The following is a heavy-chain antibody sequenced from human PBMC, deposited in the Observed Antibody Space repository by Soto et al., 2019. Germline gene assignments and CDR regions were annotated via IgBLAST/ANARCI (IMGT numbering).Heavy chain of an antibody. J-gene: IGHJ4*02. V-gene: IGHV1-69*01. Sequence: QVQLVHSGAEVKKPGSSVKVSCKASGGTFSSYAISWVRQAPGQGLEWMGGIIPIFGTANYAQKFHGRVTITADESTSTVYMELRSLSSEDTAVYYCARDVARHNWNNFDYWGQGTLVTVSS. CDR2: IIPIFGTA. D-gene: IGHD1-20*01. CDR1: GGTFSSYA. CDR3: ARDVARHNWNNFDY.